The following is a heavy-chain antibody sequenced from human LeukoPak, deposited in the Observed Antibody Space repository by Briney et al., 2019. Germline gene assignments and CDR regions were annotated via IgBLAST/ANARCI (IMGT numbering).Heavy chain of an antibody. J-gene: IGHJ4*02. CDR1: GFIFRSYW. V-gene: IGHV3-23*01. D-gene: IGHD2-2*01. CDR3: ARDTRLMYYFDF. Sequence: GSLRLSCAASGFIFRSYWMYWVRQAPGRGLEWISTITRFTGTTYYADSVKGRFTISRGDSNNTLYLQMNNLRAGDTAVYYCARDTRLMYYFDFWGQGALVTVSS. CDR2: ITRFTGTT.